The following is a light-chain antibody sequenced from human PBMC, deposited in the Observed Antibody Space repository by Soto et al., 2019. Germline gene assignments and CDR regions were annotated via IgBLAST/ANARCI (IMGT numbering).Light chain of an antibody. CDR3: QQYGSSGT. J-gene: IGKJ1*01. CDR2: GAS. CDR1: QSLSSN. Sequence: EIVMTQSPATLSVSPGERATLSCRASQSLSSNLAWYQQKPGQPPRLLIYGASSRATGIPDRFSGSGSGTDFTLTISRLEPEDFAVYYCQQYGSSGTFGQGTKVDI. V-gene: IGKV3-20*01.